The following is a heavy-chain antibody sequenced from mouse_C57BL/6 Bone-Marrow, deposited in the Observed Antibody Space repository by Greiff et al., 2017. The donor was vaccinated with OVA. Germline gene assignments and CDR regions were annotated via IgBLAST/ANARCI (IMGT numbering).Heavy chain of an antibody. CDR1: GFTFSSYA. V-gene: IGHV5-9-1*02. Sequence: EVKLVESGEGLVKPGGSLKLSCAASGFTFSSYAMSWVRQTPEKRLEWVAYISSGGDYIYYADTVNGRFTISRDNARNTLYLQMSSLKSEDTAMYYCTREGRQLRLLDYWGQGTTLTVSS. J-gene: IGHJ2*01. D-gene: IGHD3-2*02. CDR2: ISSGGDYI. CDR3: TREGRQLRLLDY.